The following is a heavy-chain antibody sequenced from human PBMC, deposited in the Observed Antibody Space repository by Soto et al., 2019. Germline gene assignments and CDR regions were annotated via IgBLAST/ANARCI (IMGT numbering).Heavy chain of an antibody. CDR2: IKQDGSEK. J-gene: IGHJ6*02. CDR1: GFTFRDYW. Sequence: PGGSLRLSCAASGFTFRDYWMSWVRQAPGKGLEWVATIKQDGSEKYYVDSVEGRFTISRDNAKNSLYLQMNSLRAEDSALYYCASNRVLLMVYGIPDYYGMDVWGQGTTVTVSS. D-gene: IGHD2-8*01. V-gene: IGHV3-7*01. CDR3: ASNRVLLMVYGIPDYYGMDV.